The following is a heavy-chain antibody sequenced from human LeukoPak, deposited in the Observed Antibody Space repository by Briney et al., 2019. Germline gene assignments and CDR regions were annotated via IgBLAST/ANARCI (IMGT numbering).Heavy chain of an antibody. J-gene: IGHJ4*02. Sequence: ASVKVSCKASGYSFTSNYIHWVRQAPGQGLEWMGMIYPRDGSTSYAQKFQGRVTVTRDTSTSTVHIELSGLRSEDTAVYYCARDQEAFDYWGQGTLVTVSS. CDR3: ARDQEAFDY. V-gene: IGHV1-46*01. CDR1: GYSFTSNY. CDR2: IYPRDGST.